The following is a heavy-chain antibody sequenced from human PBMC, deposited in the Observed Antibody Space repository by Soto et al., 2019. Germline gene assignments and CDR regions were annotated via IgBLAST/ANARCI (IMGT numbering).Heavy chain of an antibody. CDR1: GFTFSSYA. CDR3: AKAPRPYDILTGPLDY. Sequence: GGSLRLSCAASGFTFSSYAMSWVRQAPGKGLEWVSAISGSGGSTYYADSVKGRFTISRDNSKNTLYLQMNSLRAEDTAVYYCAKAPRPYDILTGPLDYWGQGTLVTVSS. CDR2: ISGSGGST. V-gene: IGHV3-23*01. D-gene: IGHD3-9*01. J-gene: IGHJ4*02.